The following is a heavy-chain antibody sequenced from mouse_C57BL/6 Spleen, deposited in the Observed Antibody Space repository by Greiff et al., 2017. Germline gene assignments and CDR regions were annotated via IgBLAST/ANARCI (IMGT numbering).Heavy chain of an antibody. CDR3: ARRRLRPYYYAMDY. V-gene: IGHV1-19*01. Sequence: EVQLQQSGPVLVKPGASVKMSCKASGYTFTDYYMNWVKQSHGKSLEWIGVINPYNGGTSYNQKFKGKATLTVDKSSSTAYMELNSLTSEDSAVYYCARRRLRPYYYAMDYWGQGTSVTVSS. D-gene: IGHD2-4*01. J-gene: IGHJ4*01. CDR2: INPYNGGT. CDR1: GYTFTDYY.